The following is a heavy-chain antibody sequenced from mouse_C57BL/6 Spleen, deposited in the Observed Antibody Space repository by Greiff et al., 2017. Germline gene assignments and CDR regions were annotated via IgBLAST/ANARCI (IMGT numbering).Heavy chain of an antibody. CDR1: GYAFSSYW. V-gene: IGHV1-80*01. CDR2: IYPGDGDT. Sequence: QVQLQQSGAELVKPGASVKISCKASGYAFSSYWMNWVKQRPGKGLEWIGQIYPGDGDTNYNGKFKGKATLTADKSSSTAYMQLSSLTSEDSAVYFCAWAQATHYYAMDYWGQGTSVTVSS. CDR3: AWAQATHYYAMDY. D-gene: IGHD3-2*02. J-gene: IGHJ4*01.